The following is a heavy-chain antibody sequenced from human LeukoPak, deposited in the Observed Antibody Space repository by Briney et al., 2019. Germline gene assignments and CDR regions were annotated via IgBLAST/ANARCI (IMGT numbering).Heavy chain of an antibody. CDR2: IYTSGST. Sequence: SETLSLTCTVSGGSISSGDYYWSWIRQPAGKGLEWIGRIYTSGSTNYNPSLKSRVTISVDTSKNQFSLKLSSVTAADTAVHYCARVSRYYDSSGYSPDYFDYWGQGTLVTVSS. CDR1: GGSISSGDYY. CDR3: ARVSRYYDSSGYSPDYFDY. J-gene: IGHJ4*02. D-gene: IGHD3-22*01. V-gene: IGHV4-61*02.